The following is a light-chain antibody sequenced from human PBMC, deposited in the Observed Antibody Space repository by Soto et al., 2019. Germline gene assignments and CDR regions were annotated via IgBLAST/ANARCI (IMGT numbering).Light chain of an antibody. Sequence: QAALTQAPSVSGAPGQRFTISCTGSSSNLGAGYDVHWYQQLPGTAPKLLIFGNNNRPSGVPDRFSGSKSGASASLAITGLQAEDEADYYCQSYDSTLGVVFGGGTKLTVL. CDR1: SSNLGAGYD. CDR3: QSYDSTLGVV. J-gene: IGLJ2*01. CDR2: GNN. V-gene: IGLV1-40*01.